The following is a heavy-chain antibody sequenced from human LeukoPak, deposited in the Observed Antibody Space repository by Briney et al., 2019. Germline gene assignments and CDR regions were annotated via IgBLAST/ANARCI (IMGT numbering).Heavy chain of an antibody. D-gene: IGHD3-9*01. V-gene: IGHV3-48*03. CDR3: ARHGLRYFDWLLGFDP. Sequence: PGGSLRLSCAASGFTFSSYEMNWVRQAPGKGLEWVSYISSSGSTIYYADSVKGRFTISRDNAKNSLYLQMNSLRAEDTAVYYCARHGLRYFDWLLGFDPWGQGTLVTVSS. J-gene: IGHJ5*02. CDR1: GFTFSSYE. CDR2: ISSSGSTI.